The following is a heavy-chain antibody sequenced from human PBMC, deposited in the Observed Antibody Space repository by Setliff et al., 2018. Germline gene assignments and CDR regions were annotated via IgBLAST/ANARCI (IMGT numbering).Heavy chain of an antibody. V-gene: IGHV4-34*12. CDR3: ARDFSSSWYGSYYYYYYMDV. Sequence: SETLSLTCAVYGGSFSGYYWSWIRQPPGKRLEWIGEIIHSGSANYNPYLKSRVTISVDTSKNQFSLKLSSVTAADTAVYYCARDFSSSWYGSYYYYYYMDVWGKGTAVTVSS. CDR2: IIHSGSA. J-gene: IGHJ6*03. D-gene: IGHD6-13*01. CDR1: GGSFSGYY.